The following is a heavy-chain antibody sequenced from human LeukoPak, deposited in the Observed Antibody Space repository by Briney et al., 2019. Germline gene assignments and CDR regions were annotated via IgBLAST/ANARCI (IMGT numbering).Heavy chain of an antibody. CDR3: ARQQLVLDY. Sequence: NPGGSLRLSCAASGFTFSNAWMSCVRQAPGKGLEWVGHIKSKTDGGTTDYAAPVKGRFTISRDDSKNTLYLQMNSLKIEDTAVYYCARQQLVLDYWGQGTLVTVSS. V-gene: IGHV3-15*01. D-gene: IGHD6-6*01. CDR2: IKSKTDGGTT. CDR1: GFTFSNAW. J-gene: IGHJ4*02.